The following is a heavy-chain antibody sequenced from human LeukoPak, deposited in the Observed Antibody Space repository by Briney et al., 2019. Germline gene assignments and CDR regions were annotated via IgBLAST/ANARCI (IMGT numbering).Heavy chain of an antibody. V-gene: IGHV1-2*02. D-gene: IGHD3-22*01. Sequence: ASVKVSCKASGYTFTVYFMHWVRQAPGQGLEWMGWINPNSGGTNYAQKFQGRVTMTRDTFISTAYMEPSRLRSDDTAVYYCARKLNYDSSGYYFDYWGQGTLVTVSS. CDR3: ARKLNYDSSGYYFDY. CDR2: INPNSGGT. J-gene: IGHJ4*02. CDR1: GYTFTVYF.